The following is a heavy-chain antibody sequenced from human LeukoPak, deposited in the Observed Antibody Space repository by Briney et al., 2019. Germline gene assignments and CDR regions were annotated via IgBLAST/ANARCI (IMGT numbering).Heavy chain of an antibody. CDR3: ARMATFSLRYFDY. V-gene: IGHV1-18*01. J-gene: IGHJ4*02. CDR2: INPYNGNT. Sequence: ASVKLSCKASGYTFTSYGISWVRKAPGQGLEWMGWINPYNGNTNYAQKLQGRVNMTRDTSTSKAFMELSRLRSEETAVYYCARMATFSLRYFDYWGQGTVVTVSS. CDR1: GYTFTSYG. D-gene: IGHD5-24*01.